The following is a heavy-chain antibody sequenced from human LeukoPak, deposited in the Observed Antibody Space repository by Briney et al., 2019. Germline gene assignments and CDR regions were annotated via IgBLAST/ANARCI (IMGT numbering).Heavy chain of an antibody. J-gene: IGHJ4*02. V-gene: IGHV1-18*01. CDR3: ARDAKDDYGDSGGDY. D-gene: IGHD4-17*01. Sequence: ASVNVSCKASGYTFTSYGISWVRQAPGQGLERMGWISAYNGNTNYAQKLQGRVTITTDTSTSTAYMELRNLRSDDTAVYYCARDAKDDYGDSGGDYWGQGTLVTVSS. CDR1: GYTFTSYG. CDR2: ISAYNGNT.